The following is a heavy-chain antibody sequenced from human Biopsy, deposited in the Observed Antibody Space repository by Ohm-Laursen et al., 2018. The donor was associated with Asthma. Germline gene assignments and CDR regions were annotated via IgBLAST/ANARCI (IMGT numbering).Heavy chain of an antibody. J-gene: IGHJ3*02. CDR2: ISSDGHSK. Sequence: SSLRLSCAASGFVFSQCGTHWVRQGPGKGLEWVALISSDGHSKYYKDSVKGRFTISRDNSKLRLYLEINSLRVEDSAVYYCARESGQDSGRTGAFDRWGQGIMVAVSS. CDR1: GFVFSQCG. CDR3: ARESGQDSGRTGAFDR. V-gene: IGHV3-30*03. D-gene: IGHD1-1*01.